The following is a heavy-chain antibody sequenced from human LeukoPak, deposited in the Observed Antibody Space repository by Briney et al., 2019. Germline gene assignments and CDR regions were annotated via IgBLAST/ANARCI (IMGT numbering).Heavy chain of an antibody. CDR3: ARDERLLSFLK. J-gene: IGHJ4*02. Sequence: GGSLRLSCAASGFTFSRHSINWVRQAPGKGLEWVSSISSSSSYIYYADSVKGRFTISRDNAKNSLYLQMNSLRAEDTAIYYCARDERLLSFLKWGQGTLVTVSS. CDR1: GFTFSRHS. CDR2: ISSSSSYI. V-gene: IGHV3-21*04. D-gene: IGHD3-3*01.